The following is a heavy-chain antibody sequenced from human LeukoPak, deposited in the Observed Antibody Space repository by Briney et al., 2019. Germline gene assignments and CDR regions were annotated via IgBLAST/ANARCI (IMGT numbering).Heavy chain of an antibody. J-gene: IGHJ5*02. V-gene: IGHV1-2*02. Sequence: VASVKVSCKASGYTFTGYYMHWVRQAPGQGLEWMGWINPNSGGTNYAQKFQGRVTMTRDTSISTAYMELSRLRSDDTAVYCCARDYDFWSGPGPRGQGTLVTVSS. CDR1: GYTFTGYY. D-gene: IGHD3-3*01. CDR2: INPNSGGT. CDR3: ARDYDFWSGPGP.